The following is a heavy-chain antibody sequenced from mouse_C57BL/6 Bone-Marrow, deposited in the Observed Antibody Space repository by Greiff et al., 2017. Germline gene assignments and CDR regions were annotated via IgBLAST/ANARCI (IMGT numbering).Heavy chain of an antibody. D-gene: IGHD4-1*01. CDR2: ISDGGSYT. V-gene: IGHV5-4*01. J-gene: IGHJ3*01. CDR3: AREKGGAGTWFAY. CDR1: GFTFSSYA. Sequence: EVHLVESGGGLVKPGGSLKLSCAASGFTFSSYAMSWVRQTPEKRLEWVATISDGGSYTYYPDNVKGRFTISRDNAKNNLYMQMSHLKSEDTAMYYCAREKGGAGTWFAYWGQGTLVTVSA.